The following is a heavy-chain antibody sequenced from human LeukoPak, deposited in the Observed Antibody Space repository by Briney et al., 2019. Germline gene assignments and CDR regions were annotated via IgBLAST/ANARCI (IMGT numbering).Heavy chain of an antibody. CDR2: ISGSGGST. D-gene: IGHD3-3*01. CDR3: AIPGVVLDH. Sequence: GGSLRLSCAASGFTFSSYSMNWVRQAPGKGLEWVSAISGSGGSTYYADSVKGRFTISRDNSKNTLYLQMNSLRAEDTAVYYCAIPGVVLDHWGQGTLVTVSS. V-gene: IGHV3-23*01. CDR1: GFTFSSYS. J-gene: IGHJ4*02.